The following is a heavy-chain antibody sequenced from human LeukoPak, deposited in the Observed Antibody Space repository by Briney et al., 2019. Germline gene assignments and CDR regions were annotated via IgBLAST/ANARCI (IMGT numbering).Heavy chain of an antibody. J-gene: IGHJ4*02. CDR2: IKEDGSDK. D-gene: IGHD6-19*01. Sequence: GGSLRLSCAASGFTFSNYWMDWVCQSPGKGLEWVANIKEDGSDKYYVDSVKGRLTISRDNAKNSLYLQMNSLRAKDTAVYYCARNSGWFRFDYWGQGTLVTVSS. CDR3: ARNSGWFRFDY. CDR1: GFTFSNYW. V-gene: IGHV3-7*03.